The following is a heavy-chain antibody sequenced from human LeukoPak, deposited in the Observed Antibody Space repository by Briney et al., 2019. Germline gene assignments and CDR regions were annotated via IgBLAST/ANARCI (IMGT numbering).Heavy chain of an antibody. V-gene: IGHV3-23*01. D-gene: IGHD6-13*01. CDR1: GFTFNIYA. J-gene: IGHJ4*02. Sequence: GGSLRLSCAASGFTFNIYAMSWVRQAPGKGLQWVSFITGNGDTTYYADSVKGRFTISRDNAKNSLYLQMNSLRAEDTAVYYCAKVVAQEEALLWYVDYWGQGTLVTVSS. CDR3: AKVVAQEEALLWYVDY. CDR2: ITGNGDTT.